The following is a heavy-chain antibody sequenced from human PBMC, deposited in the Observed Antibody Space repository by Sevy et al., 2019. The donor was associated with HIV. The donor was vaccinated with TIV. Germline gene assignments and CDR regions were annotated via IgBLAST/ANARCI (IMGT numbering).Heavy chain of an antibody. J-gene: IGHJ4*02. V-gene: IGHV4-31*03. Sequence: LSLTCTVSSASIISGGHYWTWIRQLPGKGLEWIGYIYYSGTTYYNPSLESRVTISVDTSNNEFCLKLRSVSAADTAMYFCARDRNGYMEIDYWGQGTLVTVSS. CDR3: ARDRNGYMEIDY. CDR2: IYYSGTT. CDR1: SASIISGGHY. D-gene: IGHD6-25*01.